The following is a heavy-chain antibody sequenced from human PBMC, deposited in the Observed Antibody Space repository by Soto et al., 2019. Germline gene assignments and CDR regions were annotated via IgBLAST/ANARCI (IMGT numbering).Heavy chain of an antibody. CDR2: IYRTGST. CDR1: GGSFTSNNW. J-gene: IGHJ4*02. Sequence: PSETLSLTCAVSGGSFTSNNWCPWVRQPPGQRLEWIGEIYRTGSTNYNPSLKSGVTISLDKSENQFSLKVTSLTAADTAVYDGASRDPGTSVDYWGQGTLVTVSS. CDR3: ASRDPGTSVDY. D-gene: IGHD1-7*01. V-gene: IGHV4-4*02.